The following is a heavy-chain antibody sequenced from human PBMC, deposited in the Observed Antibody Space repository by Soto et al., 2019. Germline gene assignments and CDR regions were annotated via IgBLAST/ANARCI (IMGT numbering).Heavy chain of an antibody. V-gene: IGHV1-2*04. CDR2: INPNSGGT. CDR3: ARAGIAAAAFPSDY. D-gene: IGHD6-13*01. Sequence: ASVKVSCKASGYTFTGYYMHWVRQAPGQGLEWMGWINPNSGGTNYAQKFQGWVTMTRDTSISTAYMELSRLRSDDTAVYYCARAGIAAAAFPSDYWGQGTLVTVSS. J-gene: IGHJ4*02. CDR1: GYTFTGYY.